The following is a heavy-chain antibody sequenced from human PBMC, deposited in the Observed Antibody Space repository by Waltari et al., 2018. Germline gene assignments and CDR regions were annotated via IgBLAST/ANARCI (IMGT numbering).Heavy chain of an antibody. CDR1: GGSISPNYN. CDR2: MQYRGST. Sequence: QLQLQESGPGLVKPSETLSLTCTVPGGSISPNYNWGWIRQPPGKGLAWMGNMQYRGSTFYNPSLKSRVTISLDTSKNQFSLRLSSVGAADTAVYFCGRIAFGDDGGYFQHWGQGTLVTVSS. J-gene: IGHJ1*01. V-gene: IGHV4-39*01. CDR3: GRIAFGDDGGYFQH. D-gene: IGHD4-17*01.